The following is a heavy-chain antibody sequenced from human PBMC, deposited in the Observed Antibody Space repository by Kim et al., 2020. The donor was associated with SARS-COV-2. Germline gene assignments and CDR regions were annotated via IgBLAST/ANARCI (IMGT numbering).Heavy chain of an antibody. CDR2: IIPIFGTA. CDR3: ASPGYCSSTSCYDYGMDV. CDR1: GGTFSSYA. V-gene: IGHV1-69*13. D-gene: IGHD2-2*01. Sequence: SVKVSCKASGGTFSSYAISWVRQAPGQGLEWMGGIIPIFGTANYAQKFQGRVTITADESTSTAYMELSSLRSEDTAVYYCASPGYCSSTSCYDYGMDVWGQGTTVTVSS. J-gene: IGHJ6*02.